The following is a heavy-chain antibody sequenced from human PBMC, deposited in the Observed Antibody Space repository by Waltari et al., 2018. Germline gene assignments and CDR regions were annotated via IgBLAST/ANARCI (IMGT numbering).Heavy chain of an antibody. V-gene: IGHV4-34*01. J-gene: IGHJ4*02. D-gene: IGHD2-15*01. CDR2: INHSGST. CDR1: GGSFSGYY. Sequence: QVQLQQWGAGLLKPSETLSLTCAVYGGSFSGYYWSWIRQPPGKGLEWIGEINHSGSTNYNPSLKSRVTISVDTSKNQFSLKRSSVTAADTAVYYCARERPRYTTVVTTTPRGGGGYFDYWGQGTLVTVSS. CDR3: ARERPRYTTVVTTTPRGGGGYFDY.